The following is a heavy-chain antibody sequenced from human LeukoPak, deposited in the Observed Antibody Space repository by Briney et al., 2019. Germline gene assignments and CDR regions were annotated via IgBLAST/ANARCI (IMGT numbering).Heavy chain of an antibody. CDR2: INGGGGTT. V-gene: IGHV3-23*01. CDR1: GLSFDNYA. CDR3: AKDPPGSSEY. J-gene: IGHJ4*02. D-gene: IGHD3-10*01. Sequence: PGGSLRLSCAASGLSFDNYAMTWVRQVPGKGLEWVSGINGGGGTTHYADSVKGRFTVSRDDSKNTLYLQMNSLRAEDTAVYYCAKDPPGSSEYWGQGTLVTVSS.